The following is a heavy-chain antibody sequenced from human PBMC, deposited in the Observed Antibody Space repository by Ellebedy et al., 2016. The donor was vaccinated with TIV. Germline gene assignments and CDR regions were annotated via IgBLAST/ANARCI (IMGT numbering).Heavy chain of an antibody. CDR2: INAGNGNT. CDR1: VYTFTSHI. V-gene: IGHV1-3*01. Sequence: ASVKVSXXASVYTFTSHIINWVRQAPGQRLEWLGWINAGNGNTKYSQKFQGRVTITRDTSTSTVYMEMSSLRSEDTAVFYCARDPEGAYYYGSGKFDYWGQGTLVTVSS. J-gene: IGHJ4*02. D-gene: IGHD3-10*01. CDR3: ARDPEGAYYYGSGKFDY.